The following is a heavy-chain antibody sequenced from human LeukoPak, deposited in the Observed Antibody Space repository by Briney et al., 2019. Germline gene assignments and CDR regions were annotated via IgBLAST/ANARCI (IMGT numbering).Heavy chain of an antibody. CDR2: ISYDDSNK. J-gene: IGHJ6*03. D-gene: IGHD2-2*01. CDR3: ARGLSYHLKYYYYYMDV. CDR1: GFTFSSYA. V-gene: IGHV3-30-3*01. Sequence: GGSPRLSCAASGFTFSSYAMHWVRQAPGKGLEWVAVISYDDSNKYYADSVKGRFTISRDNSKNTLYLQMNSLRAEDTAVYYCARGLSYHLKYYYYYMDVWGKGTTVTVSS.